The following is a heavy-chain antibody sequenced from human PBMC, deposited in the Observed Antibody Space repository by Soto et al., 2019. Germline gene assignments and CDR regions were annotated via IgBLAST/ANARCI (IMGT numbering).Heavy chain of an antibody. CDR2: IRSKADGGAT. Sequence: EVQLVVSGGGLVKPGGSLRLSCAASGFSFSNAWMNWVRQTPGKGLEWVGRIRSKADGGATDYAAPVKGRFTISRDDSKNTLYLQMNSLHAEDTAVYYCSNVLLWYGELDYSVDQWGRGTLVNVSS. V-gene: IGHV3-15*07. J-gene: IGHJ4*02. CDR1: GFSFSNAW. CDR3: SNVLLWYGELDYSVDQ. D-gene: IGHD3-10*01.